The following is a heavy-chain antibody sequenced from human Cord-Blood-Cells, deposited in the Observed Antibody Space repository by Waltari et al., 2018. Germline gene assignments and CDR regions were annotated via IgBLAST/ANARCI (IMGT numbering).Heavy chain of an antibody. J-gene: IGHJ5*02. Sequence: VHLAQSGAEVQKPGSPVTVSCKAPGVTFSSYALRWLREAPGQGLEWMGGIIPIFGTANYAQKFQGRVTITADESTSTAYMELSSLRSEDTAVYYCAGIAAADPNWFDPWGQGTLVTVSS. D-gene: IGHD6-13*01. CDR2: IIPIFGTA. CDR3: AGIAAADPNWFDP. V-gene: IGHV1-69*01. CDR1: GVTFSSYA.